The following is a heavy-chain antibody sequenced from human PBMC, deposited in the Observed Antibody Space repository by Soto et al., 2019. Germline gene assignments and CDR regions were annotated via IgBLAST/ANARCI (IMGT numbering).Heavy chain of an antibody. D-gene: IGHD1-1*01. V-gene: IGHV3-23*01. CDR3: ARDTDSDTWNDPFDY. CDR2: ISGSGIST. Sequence: EVQLLESGGGLVQPGGSLRLSCAASGFTFSTYPMNWVRQAPGKGLEWVSGISGSGISTFYVDTVKGRFTVSRDNSKNTVFLQINSLRAEDTAIYYCARDTDSDTWNDPFDYWGQGALVIVS. J-gene: IGHJ4*02. CDR1: GFTFSTYP.